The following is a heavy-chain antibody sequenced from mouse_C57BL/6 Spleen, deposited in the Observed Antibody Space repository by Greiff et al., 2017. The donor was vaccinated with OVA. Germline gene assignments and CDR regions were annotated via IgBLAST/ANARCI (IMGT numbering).Heavy chain of an antibody. CDR3: ARRQLRLPDFDY. V-gene: IGHV1-26*01. CDR1: GYTFTDYY. CDR2: INPNNGGT. Sequence: VQLQQSGPELVKPGASVKISCKASGYTFTDYYMNWVKQSPGKSLEWIGDINPNNGGTSYNQKFKGKATLTVDKSYSTAYMELRSLTSEDSAVYYCARRQLRLPDFDYWGQGTTLTVSS. D-gene: IGHD3-2*02. J-gene: IGHJ2*01.